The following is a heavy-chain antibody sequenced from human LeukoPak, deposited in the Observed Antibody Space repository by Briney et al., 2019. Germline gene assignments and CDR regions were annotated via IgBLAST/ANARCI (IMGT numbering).Heavy chain of an antibody. Sequence: GGSLRLSCAASGFTVRSNYMSWVRQAPGKGLEWVSLIYSGSSTYYADSVRGRFTISRDNSKNTLYLQMNSLRAEDTAVYYCARVLSGSGTLYYYYYYMDVWGKGTTVTISS. CDR3: ARVLSGSGTLYYYYYYMDV. CDR1: GFTVRSNY. D-gene: IGHD6-19*01. CDR2: IYSGSST. J-gene: IGHJ6*03. V-gene: IGHV3-53*01.